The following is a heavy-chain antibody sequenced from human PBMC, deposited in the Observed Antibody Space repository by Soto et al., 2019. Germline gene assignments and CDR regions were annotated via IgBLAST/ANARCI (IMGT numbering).Heavy chain of an antibody. CDR1: GGSFSGYY. Sequence: QVQLQQWGAGLLKPSETLSLTCAVYGGSFSGYYWSWIRQPPGKGLEWIGEIKHSGSTNYNPSLKSRVTISVDTSKNQFSLKLSSVTAADTAVYYCARGQGGYSYPNWFDPWGQGTLVTVSS. J-gene: IGHJ5*02. CDR3: ARGQGGYSYPNWFDP. CDR2: IKHSGST. D-gene: IGHD5-18*01. V-gene: IGHV4-34*01.